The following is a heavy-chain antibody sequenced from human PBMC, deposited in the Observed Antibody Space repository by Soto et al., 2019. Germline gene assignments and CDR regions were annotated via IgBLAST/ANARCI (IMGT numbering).Heavy chain of an antibody. CDR1: GYTLTELS. CDR2: FDPEDGET. D-gene: IGHD6-13*01. V-gene: IGHV1-24*01. Sequence: ASVKVSCKVSGYTLTELSMHWVRQAPGKGLEWMGGFDPEDGETIYAQKLQGRVTMTTDTSTSTAYMELRSLRSDDTAVYYCARKTYSSSWSYYYYGMDVWGQGTTVTVSS. J-gene: IGHJ6*02. CDR3: ARKTYSSSWSYYYYGMDV.